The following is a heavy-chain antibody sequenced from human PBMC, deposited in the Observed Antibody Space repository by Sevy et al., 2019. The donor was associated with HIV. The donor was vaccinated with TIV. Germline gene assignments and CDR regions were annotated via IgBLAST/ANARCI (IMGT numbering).Heavy chain of an antibody. CDR2: IKSKTDGGTT. CDR3: TLEGLYCSGGSCYSEGFDT. D-gene: IGHD2-15*01. Sequence: GGSLRLSCAAFGFPFNNAWMSLVRQAPGKGLEWVGRIKSKTDGGTTDYATPVKGRFTISRDDSKNTLYLQMNSLKTDDTAVYYCTLEGLYCSGGSCYSEGFDTWGQGTLVTVSS. CDR1: GFPFNNAW. J-gene: IGHJ4*02. V-gene: IGHV3-15*01.